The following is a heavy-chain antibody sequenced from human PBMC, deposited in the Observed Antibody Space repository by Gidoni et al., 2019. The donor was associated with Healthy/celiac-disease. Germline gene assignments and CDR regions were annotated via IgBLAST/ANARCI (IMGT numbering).Heavy chain of an antibody. Sequence: QITLKESGPTLVKPTQTLPLTCTFSGFSPSTRGVGVGWIRQPPGKALEGLALIYWNDAKRYSPSLKSRLTITKDTSKNQVVLTMTNMDPVDTATYYCAHCRITMVRGVRYYYYGMDVWGQGTTVTVSS. D-gene: IGHD3-10*01. CDR2: IYWNDAK. J-gene: IGHJ6*02. CDR3: AHCRITMVRGVRYYYYGMDV. V-gene: IGHV2-5*01. CDR1: GFSPSTRGVG.